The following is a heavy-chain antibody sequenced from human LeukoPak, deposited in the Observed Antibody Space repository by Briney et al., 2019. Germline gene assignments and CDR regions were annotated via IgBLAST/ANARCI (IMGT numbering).Heavy chain of an antibody. J-gene: IGHJ4*02. D-gene: IGHD5-12*01. V-gene: IGHV4-39*01. CDR1: GGSISSSSYY. CDR3: ARHRGGYDFGCFDY. Sequence: SETLSLTCTVSGGSISSSSYYWGWIRQPPGKGLEWIGSIYYSGSTYYKSSLKSRFTISVDTSKNQFSLKLSSVTAADTAVYYCARHRGGYDFGCFDYWGQGTLVTVSS. CDR2: IYYSGST.